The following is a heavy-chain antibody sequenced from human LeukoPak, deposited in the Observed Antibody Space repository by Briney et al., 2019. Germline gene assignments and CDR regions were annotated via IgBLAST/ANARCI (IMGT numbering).Heavy chain of an antibody. CDR2: IYPDNSDI. D-gene: IGHD3-22*01. Sequence: GESLKISCKASGYIFTSYWIGWVRQMPGKGLEWMAIIYPDNSDIRYSPSFQGQVTISADKSITTAYLQWSSLKASDTALYYCATPYSNSGGYYSGAFDYWGQGSLATVSS. CDR3: ATPYSNSGGYYSGAFDY. V-gene: IGHV5-51*01. CDR1: GYIFTSYW. J-gene: IGHJ4*02.